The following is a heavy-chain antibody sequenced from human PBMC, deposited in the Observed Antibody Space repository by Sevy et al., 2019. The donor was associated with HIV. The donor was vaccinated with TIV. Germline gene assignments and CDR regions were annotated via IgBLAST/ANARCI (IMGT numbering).Heavy chain of an antibody. J-gene: IGHJ6*02. Sequence: GESLKISCAASGFTSSTHGMHWVRQAPGKGLEWVAFIRFDGTIQYYTDSVKGRLTISRDNSKNTLYLQMNSLRAEDTAVYFCAKVLHIVVVPAAIDYYYGMDVWGQGTTVTVSS. CDR1: GFTSSTHG. CDR2: IRFDGTIQ. V-gene: IGHV3-30*02. CDR3: AKVLHIVVVPAAIDYYYGMDV. D-gene: IGHD2-2*01.